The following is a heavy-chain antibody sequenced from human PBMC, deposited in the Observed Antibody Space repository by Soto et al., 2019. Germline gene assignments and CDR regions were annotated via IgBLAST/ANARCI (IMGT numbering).Heavy chain of an antibody. Sequence: QVQLQESGPGLVKPSETLSLTCTVSGGSISSYYWSWIRQPPGKGLEWFGYIYYSGSTNYNPSLKSRVTISVDTSKNQFSLKLSSVTAADTAVYYCASEGGILTGFDPWGQGTLVTVSS. CDR2: IYYSGST. CDR1: GGSISSYY. J-gene: IGHJ5*02. D-gene: IGHD3-9*01. V-gene: IGHV4-59*08. CDR3: ASEGGILTGFDP.